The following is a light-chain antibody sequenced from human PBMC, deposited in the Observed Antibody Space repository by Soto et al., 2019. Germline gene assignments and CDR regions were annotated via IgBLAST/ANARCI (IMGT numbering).Light chain of an antibody. V-gene: IGKV1-5*03. CDR1: QSISSW. J-gene: IGKJ4*01. CDR2: KAS. CDR3: QQYDSYLT. Sequence: DLQMTQSPSTLSASVGDRVTITCRASQSISSWVAWYQQKPGKAPKLMIYKASSLESGVPSRFSGSGSGTEFTLTISSLQPDAFATYYCQQYDSYLTFGGGTKVEIK.